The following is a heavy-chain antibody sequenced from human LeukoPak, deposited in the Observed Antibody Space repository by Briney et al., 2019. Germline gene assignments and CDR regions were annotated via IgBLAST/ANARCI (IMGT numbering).Heavy chain of an antibody. Sequence: GESLKISCKGSGYSFTNYWIDWVRQMPGKGLEWMGIIYPGDSDTRYSPSFQGQATISADKSISTAYLQWSSLKASDTAMYYCARHMTVTTSALDYWGQGTLVTASS. D-gene: IGHD4-17*01. V-gene: IGHV5-51*01. CDR3: ARHMTVTTSALDY. J-gene: IGHJ4*02. CDR1: GYSFTNYW. CDR2: IYPGDSDT.